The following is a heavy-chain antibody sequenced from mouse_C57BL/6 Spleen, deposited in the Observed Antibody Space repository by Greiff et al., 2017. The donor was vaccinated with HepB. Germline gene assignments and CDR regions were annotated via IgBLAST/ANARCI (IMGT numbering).Heavy chain of an antibody. CDR3: ARSDSSWFAY. CDR1: GYTFTDYY. J-gene: IGHJ3*01. CDR2: INPNNGGT. V-gene: IGHV1-26*01. Sequence: VQLQQSGPELVKPGASVKISCKASGYTFTDYYMNWVKQSHGKSLEWIGDINPNNGGTSYNQKFKGKATLTVDKSSSTAYMQLSSLTSEDSAVYYCARSDSSWFAYWGQGTLVTVSA.